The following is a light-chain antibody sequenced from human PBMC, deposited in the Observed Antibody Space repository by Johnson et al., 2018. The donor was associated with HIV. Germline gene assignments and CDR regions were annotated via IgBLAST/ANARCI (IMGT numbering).Light chain of an antibody. J-gene: IGLJ1*01. Sequence: QFVLTQPPSVSAAPGQKVTISCSGSSSNIGNNYVSWYQQLPGTAPKLLIYDNNKLPSGIPARFSGSKPGTSAPLGLTGLTTGAGADYYCGSWDSSLIAGLYVFGTGTKVTVL. V-gene: IGLV1-51*01. CDR2: DNN. CDR3: GSWDSSLIAGLYV. CDR1: SSNIGNNY.